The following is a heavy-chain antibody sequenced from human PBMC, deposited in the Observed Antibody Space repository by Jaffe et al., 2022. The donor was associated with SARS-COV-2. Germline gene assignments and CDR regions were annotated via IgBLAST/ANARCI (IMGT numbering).Heavy chain of an antibody. CDR3: AKAQMGGSFDY. Sequence: EVQLVESGGGLVQPGRSLRLSCAASGFTFDDYAMHWVRQAPGKGLEWVSGISWNSGSIGYADSVKGRFTISRDNAKNSLYLQMNSLRAEDTALYYCAKAQMGGSFDYWGQGTLVTVSS. CDR2: ISWNSGSI. J-gene: IGHJ4*02. V-gene: IGHV3-9*01. CDR1: GFTFDDYA.